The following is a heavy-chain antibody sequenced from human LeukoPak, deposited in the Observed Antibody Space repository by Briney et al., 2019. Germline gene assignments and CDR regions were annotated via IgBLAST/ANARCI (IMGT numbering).Heavy chain of an antibody. J-gene: IGHJ6*02. CDR3: ARGGIAAAGYGMDV. V-gene: IGHV1-8*01. CDR2: MNPNSGNT. D-gene: IGHD6-13*01. Sequence: ASVKVSCKASGYTLTSYDINRVRQATGQGLEWMGWMNPNSGNTGYAQKFQGRVTMTRNTSISTAYMELSSLRSEDTAVYYCARGGIAAAGYGMDVWGQGTTVTVSS. CDR1: GYTLTSYD.